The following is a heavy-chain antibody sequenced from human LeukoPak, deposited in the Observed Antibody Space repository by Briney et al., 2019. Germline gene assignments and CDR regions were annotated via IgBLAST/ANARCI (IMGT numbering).Heavy chain of an antibody. CDR3: AKDVATMVRGVTSYDY. CDR1: GFTFSSYA. D-gene: IGHD3-10*01. Sequence: GGSLRLSCAASGFTFSSYAMSWVRQAPGKGLEWVSAISGSGGSTYYADSVKGRFTISRDNSKNTLYLQMNSLRAEDTAVYYCAKDVATMVRGVTSYDYWGRGTLVTVSS. CDR2: ISGSGGST. V-gene: IGHV3-23*01. J-gene: IGHJ4*02.